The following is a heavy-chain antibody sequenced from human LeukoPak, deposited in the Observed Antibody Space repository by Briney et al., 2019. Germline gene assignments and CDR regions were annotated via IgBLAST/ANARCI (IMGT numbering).Heavy chain of an antibody. V-gene: IGHV4-61*02. J-gene: IGHJ3*01. D-gene: IGHD6-6*01. CDR3: ASEFSSSTWAFDV. CDR2: IYTSGST. CDR1: DGSISSGSYY. Sequence: SQTLSLTCTVSDGSISSGSYYWSWIRQPAGKGLEWIGRIYTSGSTNYNPSLKSRVTILVDTSKKQFSLKLSSVTAADTAVYYCASEFSSSTWAFDVWGQGTMVTVSS.